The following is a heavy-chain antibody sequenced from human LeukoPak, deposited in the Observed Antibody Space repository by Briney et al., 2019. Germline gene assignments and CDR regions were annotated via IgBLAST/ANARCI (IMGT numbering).Heavy chain of an antibody. CDR1: GGSISSSSYY. Sequence: SETLSLTCTVSGGSISSSSYYWGWIRQPPGKGLEWIGSVHYSGTTYYNPSLKSRVTIYVDTSKSQLSLKLSSVTAADTAVYYCASYLTYDSSGYAYSIDYWGQGTLVTVSS. V-gene: IGHV4-39*01. CDR3: ASYLTYDSSGYAYSIDY. CDR2: VHYSGTT. J-gene: IGHJ4*02. D-gene: IGHD3-22*01.